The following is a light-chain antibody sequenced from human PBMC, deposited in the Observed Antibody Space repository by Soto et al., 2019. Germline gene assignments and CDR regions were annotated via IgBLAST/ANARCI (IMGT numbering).Light chain of an antibody. CDR3: CSYAGTYSYV. CDR2: EVS. V-gene: IGLV2-14*01. J-gene: IGLJ1*01. CDR1: SSDVGGYNY. Sequence: QSALTQPASVSGSPGQSITISCTGTSSDVGGYNYVSWYQQHPGKAPKLMIYEVSNRPSGVSNRFSGSKSGNTASLTISGLQAEDEADYYCCSYAGTYSYVFGTGTKVT.